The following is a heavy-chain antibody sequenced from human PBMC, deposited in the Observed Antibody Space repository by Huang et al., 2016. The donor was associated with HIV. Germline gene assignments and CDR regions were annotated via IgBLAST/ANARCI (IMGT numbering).Heavy chain of an antibody. V-gene: IGHV4-34*01. D-gene: IGHD3-9*01. CDR2: NNHSGST. Sequence: QVQLQQWGAGLLKPSETLSLTCAVYGGSFSGYFWSWIRQPPGKGLEWIGENNHSGSTNYNPSLKRQVTISVDTSKNQFSLRLSSVTAADTAVYYCARGAARYFDRGGTRYYGMDVWGQGTTVTVSS. CDR1: GGSFSGYF. CDR3: ARGAARYFDRGGTRYYGMDV. J-gene: IGHJ6*02.